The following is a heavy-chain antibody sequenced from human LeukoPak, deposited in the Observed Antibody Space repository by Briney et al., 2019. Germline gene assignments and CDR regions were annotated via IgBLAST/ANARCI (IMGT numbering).Heavy chain of an antibody. J-gene: IGHJ4*02. Sequence: GESLKISCKGSGYSFSGYWIAWVRQMPGKGLEWMGAIYPDDSRTKYSPSLQGQVTISADRSISTAYLQWSGLKASDTAIYYCARRVYGSESFYYFDYWGQATLVTVSS. V-gene: IGHV5-51*01. CDR1: GYSFSGYW. CDR3: ARRVYGSESFYYFDY. D-gene: IGHD3-10*01. CDR2: IYPDDSRT.